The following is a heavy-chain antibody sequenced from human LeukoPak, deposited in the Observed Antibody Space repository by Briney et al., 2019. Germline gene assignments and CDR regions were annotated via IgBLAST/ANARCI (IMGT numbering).Heavy chain of an antibody. CDR2: IKQDGSEK. CDR3: ARLRGLYSDTNRYQTALDC. V-gene: IGHV3-7*01. J-gene: IGHJ4*02. CDR1: GFTFSNYW. D-gene: IGHD1-26*01. Sequence: GGSLRLSCAASGFTFSNYWMSWVRQAPGKGLEWVANIKQDGSEKYYVDSVKGRFTISRDNAKNSLYAQMNSPGAEDTAVYYCARLRGLYSDTNRYQTALDCWGQGTLVTVSS.